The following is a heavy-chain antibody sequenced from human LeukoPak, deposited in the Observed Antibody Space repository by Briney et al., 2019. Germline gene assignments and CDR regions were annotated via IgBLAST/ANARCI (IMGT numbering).Heavy chain of an antibody. CDR2: IYYSGST. J-gene: IGHJ4*02. D-gene: IGHD3/OR15-3a*01. CDR3: ARAGGDGISLGLFDY. V-gene: IGHV4-59*01. CDR1: GGSISSYY. Sequence: SETLSLTCTVSGGSISSYYWSWIRQPPGKGLEWIGYIYYSGSTNYNPSLKSRVTISVDTSKNQFSLKLSSVTAADTAEYYCARAGGDGISLGLFDYWGQGTLVTVSS.